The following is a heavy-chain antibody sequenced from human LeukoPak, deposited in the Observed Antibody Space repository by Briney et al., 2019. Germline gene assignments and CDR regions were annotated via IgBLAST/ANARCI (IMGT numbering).Heavy chain of an antibody. Sequence: ASVNVSCKASGGTFSSYAISWVRQAPGQGLEWMGRIIPILGIANYAQKFQGRVTITADKSTSTAYMELSSLRSEDTAVYFCARDQSASFRHYYNFDNWGQGTLVTVSS. J-gene: IGHJ4*02. V-gene: IGHV1-69*04. CDR1: GGTFSSYA. CDR2: IIPILGIA. CDR3: ARDQSASFRHYYNFDN. D-gene: IGHD1-26*01.